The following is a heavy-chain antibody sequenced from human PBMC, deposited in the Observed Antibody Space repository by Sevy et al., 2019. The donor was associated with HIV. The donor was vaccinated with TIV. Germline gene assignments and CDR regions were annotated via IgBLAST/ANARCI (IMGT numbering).Heavy chain of an antibody. CDR2: IYYSGST. Sequence: SETLSLTCTVSGGSISSGGYYWSWIRQHPGKGLEWIGYIYYSGSTYYNPSLKSRVTISVDTSKNQFSLKLSSVTAADTAVYYCVRADTIFGVVTPDAFDIWGQGTMVTVSS. V-gene: IGHV4-31*03. J-gene: IGHJ3*02. D-gene: IGHD3-3*01. CDR3: VRADTIFGVVTPDAFDI. CDR1: GGSISSGGYY.